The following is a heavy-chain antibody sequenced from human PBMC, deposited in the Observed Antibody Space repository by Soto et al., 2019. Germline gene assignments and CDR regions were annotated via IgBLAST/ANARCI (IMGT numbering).Heavy chain of an antibody. V-gene: IGHV4-59*01. J-gene: IGHJ6*02. D-gene: IGHD2-2*01. Sequence: SETLSLTCSVSGGSISSFSRSWIRQPPGKGLEWIGYIYFSGSTNYNPSLKSRLTISVDTSKNRFSLNLSSVTAADTAVYYCARGTSWSGMDVWGQGTTVTVSS. CDR3: ARGTSWSGMDV. CDR2: IYFSGST. CDR1: GGSISSFS.